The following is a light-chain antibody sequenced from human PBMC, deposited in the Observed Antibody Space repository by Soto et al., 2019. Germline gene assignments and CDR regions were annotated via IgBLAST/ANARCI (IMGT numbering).Light chain of an antibody. CDR2: EVS. Sequence: QSALTQPPSASGSPGQSVTISCTGTSSDVGGYNYVSWYQQHPGKAPKFLIFEVSRRPSGVPDRFSGSKSGNTASLTVSGFPVDDEADYYCSSYAGSNNPVIFGGGTQLTVL. CDR3: SSYAGSNNPVI. V-gene: IGLV2-8*01. CDR1: SSDVGGYNY. J-gene: IGLJ2*01.